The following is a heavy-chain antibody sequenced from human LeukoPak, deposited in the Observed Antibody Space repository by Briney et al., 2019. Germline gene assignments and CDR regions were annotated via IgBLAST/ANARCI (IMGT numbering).Heavy chain of an antibody. J-gene: IGHJ4*02. CDR3: ARSYNYDSSGYPFDY. CDR2: INQSGST. Sequence: SETLSLTCTVSGGSVSSSSYYWSWIRQPPGKGLEWVGEINQSGSTNYNPSLKSRVTISVDTSKSQFSLKLSSVTAADTAVYYCARSYNYDSSGYPFDYWGQGTLVTVSS. V-gene: IGHV4-39*07. D-gene: IGHD3-22*01. CDR1: GGSVSSSSYY.